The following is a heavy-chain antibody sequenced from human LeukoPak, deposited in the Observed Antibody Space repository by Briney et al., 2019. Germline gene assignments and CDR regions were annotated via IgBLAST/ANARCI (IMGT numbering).Heavy chain of an antibody. CDR3: AREDDDWGPNTFDV. V-gene: IGHV3-48*02. Sequence: PGGSLRLSCAASGFTFSSYSMNWVRQAPGKGLEGVSYISSGSSYMYYPDSVKGRFTISRDNAKNSLYLQMDSLRDEDTAVYYCAREDDDWGPNTFDVWGQGTVVAVSS. J-gene: IGHJ3*01. CDR1: GFTFSSYS. D-gene: IGHD7-27*01. CDR2: ISSGSSYM.